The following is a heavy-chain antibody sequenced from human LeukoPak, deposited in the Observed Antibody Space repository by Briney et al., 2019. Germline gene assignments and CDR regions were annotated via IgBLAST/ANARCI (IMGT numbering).Heavy chain of an antibody. Sequence: QPGGSLRLSCAASGFSLSSYAMSWVRQAPREGLEWVSAISGSGGSTYYADSVQGRFAISRDNSKNTLYLQMNSLRAEDTAVYYCAKGMFGSGWYGDDYWGQGTLVTVSS. D-gene: IGHD6-19*01. CDR3: AKGMFGSGWYGDDY. CDR2: ISGSGGST. J-gene: IGHJ4*02. V-gene: IGHV3-23*01. CDR1: GFSLSSYA.